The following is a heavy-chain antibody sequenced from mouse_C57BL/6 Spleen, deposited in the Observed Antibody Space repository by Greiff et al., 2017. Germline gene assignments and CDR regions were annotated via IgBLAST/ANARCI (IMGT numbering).Heavy chain of an antibody. CDR3: ARGDYYGSSYSWLAY. CDR2: IYPRSGNT. Sequence: QVQLQQSGAELARPGASVKLSCKASGYTFTSYGISWVKQRTGQGLEWIGEIYPRSGNTYYNEKFKGKATLTADKSSSTAYMELRSLTSEDSAVYFCARGDYYGSSYSWLAYWGQGTLVTVSA. D-gene: IGHD1-1*01. V-gene: IGHV1-81*01. J-gene: IGHJ3*01. CDR1: GYTFTSYG.